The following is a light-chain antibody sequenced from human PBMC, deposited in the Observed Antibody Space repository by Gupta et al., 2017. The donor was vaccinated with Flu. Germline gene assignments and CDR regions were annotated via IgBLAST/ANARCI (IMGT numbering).Light chain of an antibody. Sequence: VYRVTITCRASQVISSYLAWDQQKPGKAPKLLIYAASTLQSGVPSRFSGSGSGTEFTLTISSLQPEDFATYYCQQLNSYLFGQGTKVEIK. CDR3: QQLNSYL. CDR1: QVISSY. J-gene: IGKJ1*01. V-gene: IGKV1-9*01. CDR2: AAS.